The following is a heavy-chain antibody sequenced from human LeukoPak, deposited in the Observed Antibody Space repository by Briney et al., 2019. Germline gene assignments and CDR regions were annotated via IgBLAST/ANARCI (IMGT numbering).Heavy chain of an antibody. CDR3: ARAGRHSSSWYDY. J-gene: IGHJ4*02. D-gene: IGHD6-13*01. CDR2: IYYSGST. V-gene: IGHV4-59*01. CDR1: GGSFSGYY. Sequence: SETLSLTCAVYGGSFSGYYWSWIRQPPGKGLEWIGYIYYSGSTNYNPSLKSRVTISVDTSKNQFSLKLPSVTAADTAVYYCARAGRHSSSWYDYWGQGTLVTVSS.